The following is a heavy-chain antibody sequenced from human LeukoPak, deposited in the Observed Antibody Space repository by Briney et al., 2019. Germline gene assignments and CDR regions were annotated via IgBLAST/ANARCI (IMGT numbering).Heavy chain of an antibody. V-gene: IGHV4-30-2*01. J-gene: IGHJ4*02. CDR3: ARVGGGKGEYYFDY. CDR2: IYHSGST. Sequence: SETLSLTCAVSGGSISSGGYSWSWIRQPPGKGLEWIGYIYHSGSTYYNPSLKSRVTISVDRSKNQFPLKLSSVTAADTAVYYCARVGGGKGEYYFDYWGQGTLVTVSS. D-gene: IGHD1-26*01. CDR1: GGSISSGGYS.